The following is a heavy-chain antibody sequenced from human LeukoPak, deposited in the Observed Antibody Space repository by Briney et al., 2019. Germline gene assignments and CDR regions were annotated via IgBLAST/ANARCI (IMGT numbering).Heavy chain of an antibody. CDR3: AFGPMWPGVFQH. CDR1: GFTVSTNQ. V-gene: IGHV3-53*01. J-gene: IGHJ1*01. CDR2: IYSDGST. Sequence: GGSLRLSCAASGFTVSTNQMSWVRQAPGKGLEWVSSIYSDGSTFHADSVKGRFTISRDNSKKTVYLQMNSLRAEDTAVYYCAFGPMWPGVFQHWGQGTMVTVSS. D-gene: IGHD2-21*01.